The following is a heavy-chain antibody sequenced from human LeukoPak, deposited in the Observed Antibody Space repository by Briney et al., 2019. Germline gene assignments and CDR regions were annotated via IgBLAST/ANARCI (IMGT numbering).Heavy chain of an antibody. Sequence: SETLSLTCTVSDGSISSYYWSWIRQPPGKGLEWIGYVYNSGSTDYNPSLKSRVTISVGTSKNHFSLNLSSVTAADTAVYYCARGPGDGYNYIVYRGQGILVTVSS. CDR2: VYNSGST. CDR1: DGSISSYY. J-gene: IGHJ4*02. V-gene: IGHV4-59*01. D-gene: IGHD5-24*01. CDR3: ARGPGDGYNYIVY.